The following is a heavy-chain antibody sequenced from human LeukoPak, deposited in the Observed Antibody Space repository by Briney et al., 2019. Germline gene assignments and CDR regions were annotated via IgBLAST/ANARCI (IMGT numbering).Heavy chain of an antibody. CDR2: INHSGST. V-gene: IGHV4-39*07. D-gene: IGHD3-22*01. CDR1: GGSISSGGYY. CDR3: ARVYYDSSGSNWFDP. J-gene: IGHJ5*02. Sequence: SETLSLTCTVSGGSISSGGYYWSWIPQPPGKGLEWIGEINHSGSTNYNPSLKSRVTISVDTSKNQFSLKLSSVTAADTAVYYCARVYYDSSGSNWFDPWGQGTLVTVSS.